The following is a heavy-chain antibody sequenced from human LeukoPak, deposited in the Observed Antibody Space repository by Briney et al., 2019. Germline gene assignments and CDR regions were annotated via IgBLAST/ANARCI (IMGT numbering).Heavy chain of an antibody. CDR2: IYPGDSDT. J-gene: IGHJ4*02. CDR3: ARQNDLRLDY. D-gene: IGHD3-3*01. CDR1: GYTFSSYW. Sequence: GASLKISCKGSGYTFSSYWIGWVRQLPGKGLEWMGIIYPGDSDTRYSPSLQGQVTISVDTSIGTAYLQWSSLKASDTAIYYCARQNDLRLDYWGQGTLVTVSS. V-gene: IGHV5-51*01.